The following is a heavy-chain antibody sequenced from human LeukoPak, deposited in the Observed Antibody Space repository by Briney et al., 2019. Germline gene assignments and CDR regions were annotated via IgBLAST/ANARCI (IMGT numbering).Heavy chain of an antibody. CDR1: GFIVSSDY. CDR3: ARDGGYSYGYGFDY. CDR2: IYSGDRT. J-gene: IGHJ4*02. Sequence: PGGSLRLSCAASGFIVSSDYMSWVRQSPGKGLEWVSVIYSGDRTYYADSEKGRFTISSDSSKNTMYLQMNSLRAEDTAVYYCARDGGYSYGYGFDYWGQGTLVTVSS. V-gene: IGHV3-66*01. D-gene: IGHD5-18*01.